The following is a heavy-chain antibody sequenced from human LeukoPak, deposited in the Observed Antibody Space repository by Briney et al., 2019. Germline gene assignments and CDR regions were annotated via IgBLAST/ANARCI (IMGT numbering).Heavy chain of an antibody. Sequence: AASVKVSCKPSGYTFTDYSIHWLRQVPGQGPEWIGWINPSNGGTNYAQTFQGRVTMTRDTSITTAYMELSRLRSDDTAVYYCARDLYCNSAKCYSNWFDTWGQGTLVTVSS. D-gene: IGHD2/OR15-2a*01. V-gene: IGHV1-2*02. J-gene: IGHJ5*02. CDR1: GYTFTDYS. CDR3: ARDLYCNSAKCYSNWFDT. CDR2: INPSNGGT.